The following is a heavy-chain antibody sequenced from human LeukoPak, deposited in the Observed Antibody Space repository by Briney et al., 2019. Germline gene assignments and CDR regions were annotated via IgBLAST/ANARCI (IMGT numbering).Heavy chain of an antibody. V-gene: IGHV1-2*02. D-gene: IGHD3-22*01. CDR2: VNPNSGGT. CDR1: EYTFTGYY. J-gene: IGHJ5*02. Sequence: ASVKVSCKDSEYTFTGYYIHWVRQAPGQGLEWMGWVNPNSGGTNSAQKFQGRVTMTRDTSISTAYMELSRLRSDDTALYYCARGRYYYDTSGYANWFDPWGQGTLVTVSS. CDR3: ARGRYYYDTSGYANWFDP.